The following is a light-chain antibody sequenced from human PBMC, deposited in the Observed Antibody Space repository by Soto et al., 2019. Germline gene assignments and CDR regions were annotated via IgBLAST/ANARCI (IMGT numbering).Light chain of an antibody. CDR3: QQYNSYSGHLT. CDR1: QSISSW. V-gene: IGKV1-5*01. J-gene: IGKJ4*01. CDR2: DAS. Sequence: DIQMTQSPSTLSASVGDRVTIPCRASQSISSWLAWYQQKPGKAPKLLIYDASSLESGVPSRFSGSGSGTEFTLTISSLQPDDFATYYCQQYNSYSGHLTFGGGTKVDIK.